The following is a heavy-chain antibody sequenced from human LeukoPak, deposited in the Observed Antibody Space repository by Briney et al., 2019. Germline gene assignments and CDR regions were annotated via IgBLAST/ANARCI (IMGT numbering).Heavy chain of an antibody. D-gene: IGHD3-10*01. CDR1: GFTFSSYG. Sequence: PGGSLRLSCAASGFTFSSYGMSWVRQAPGKGLEWVSAISGSGGSTYYADSVKGRLTISRDNSKNTLYLQMNSLRAEDTAVYYCAKLRGHGSGIIRGWFDPWGQGTLVTVSS. J-gene: IGHJ5*02. V-gene: IGHV3-23*01. CDR2: ISGSGGST. CDR3: AKLRGHGSGIIRGWFDP.